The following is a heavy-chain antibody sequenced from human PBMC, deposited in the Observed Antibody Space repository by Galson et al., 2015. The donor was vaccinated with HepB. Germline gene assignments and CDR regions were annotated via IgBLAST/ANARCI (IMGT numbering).Heavy chain of an antibody. Sequence: SLRLSCAASGFTFSSYSMNWVRQAPGKGLEWVSSISSSSSYIYYADSVKGRFTISRDNAKNSLYLQMNSLRAEDTAVYYCARDGSYDFWSGYYNWFDPWGQGTLVTVSS. J-gene: IGHJ5*02. CDR1: GFTFSSYS. CDR3: ARDGSYDFWSGYYNWFDP. D-gene: IGHD3-3*01. V-gene: IGHV3-21*01. CDR2: ISSSSSYI.